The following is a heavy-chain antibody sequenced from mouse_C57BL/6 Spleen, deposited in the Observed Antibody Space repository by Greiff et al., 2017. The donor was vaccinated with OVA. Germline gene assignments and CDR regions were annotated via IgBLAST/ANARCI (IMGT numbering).Heavy chain of an antibody. D-gene: IGHD4-1*02. V-gene: IGHV7-1*01. Sequence: EVKLVESGGGLVQSGRSLRLSCATSGFTFSDFYMEWVRQAPGKGLEWIAASRNKANDYTTEYSASVKGRFIVSRDTSQSILYLQMNALRAEDTAIYYCARDSSTGPFAYWGQGTLVTVSA. J-gene: IGHJ3*01. CDR2: SRNKANDYTT. CDR1: GFTFSDFY. CDR3: ARDSSTGPFAY.